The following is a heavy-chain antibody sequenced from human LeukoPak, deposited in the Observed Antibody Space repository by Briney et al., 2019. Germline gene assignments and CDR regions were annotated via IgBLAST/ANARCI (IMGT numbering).Heavy chain of an antibody. CDR3: AKEGFYCSGGSWYSDY. CDR2: ISAYNGNT. CDR1: NYTFSSYG. J-gene: IGHJ4*02. D-gene: IGHD2-15*01. V-gene: IGHV1-18*01. Sequence: ASVKVSCKASNYTFSSYGISWVRQAPGQGLEWMGWISAYNGNTNYAQKFQGRVSITTDTSTSTAYMELRSLRSDDTAVYYCAKEGFYCSGGSWYSDYWGQGTLVTVSS.